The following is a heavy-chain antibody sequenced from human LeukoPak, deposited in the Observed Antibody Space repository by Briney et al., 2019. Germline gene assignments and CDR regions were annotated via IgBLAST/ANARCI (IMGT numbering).Heavy chain of an antibody. CDR1: GGSIRSYY. J-gene: IGHJ2*01. CDR3: ARDDSSSWLRYFDL. Sequence: SETLSLTCTVSGGSIRSYYWSWIRQPPGKGLEWIGYIYYSGSTNYNPSLKSRVTISVDTSKNQVSLKLSSVTAADTAVYYCARDDSSSWLRYFDLWGRGTLVTVSP. D-gene: IGHD6-13*01. CDR2: IYYSGST. V-gene: IGHV4-59*01.